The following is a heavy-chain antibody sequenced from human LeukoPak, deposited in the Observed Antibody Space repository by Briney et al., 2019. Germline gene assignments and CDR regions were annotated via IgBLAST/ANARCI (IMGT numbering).Heavy chain of an antibody. D-gene: IGHD5-12*01. Sequence: GGSLRLSCAASGFTFSSYSMNWVHQAPGKGLMWVSRINSDGSSTSYADSVKGRFTISRDNAKNTLYLQMNSLRAEDTAVFYCARVGQAGYVGYPLDYRGQGTLVTVSS. CDR3: ARVGQAGYVGYPLDY. CDR2: INSDGSST. V-gene: IGHV3-74*01. CDR1: GFTFSSYS. J-gene: IGHJ4*02.